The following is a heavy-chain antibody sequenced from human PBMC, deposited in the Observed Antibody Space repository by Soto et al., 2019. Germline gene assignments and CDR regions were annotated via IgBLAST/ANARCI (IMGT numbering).Heavy chain of an antibody. CDR3: ANHPRVGYCSGGSCYSLFDY. J-gene: IGHJ4*02. Sequence: GGSLRLSCAAPGFTFCRYAISWVRPAPGEGVEWVSAISGSGGSTYYADSVKGRFTISRDNSKNTLYLQMNSLRAEDTAVYYCANHPRVGYCSGGSCYSLFDYWGQGTLVTVSS. CDR2: ISGSGGST. CDR1: GFTFCRYA. D-gene: IGHD2-15*01. V-gene: IGHV3-23*01.